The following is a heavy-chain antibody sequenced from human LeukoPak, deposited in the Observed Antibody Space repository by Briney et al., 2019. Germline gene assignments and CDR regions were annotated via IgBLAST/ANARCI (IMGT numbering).Heavy chain of an antibody. CDR1: GFTFSRYS. CDR2: FTSMSRTI. V-gene: IGHV3-48*01. CDR3: ARGGYHAYYLDY. D-gene: IGHD5-18*01. J-gene: IGHJ4*02. Sequence: PGGSLRLSCAASGFTFSRYSMTWVCQAPGKGLEWVSSFTSMSRTIYYADSVKGRFTISRDNSKNTLYLQMNSLRAEDTAVYYCARGGYHAYYLDYWGQGSLVTVSS.